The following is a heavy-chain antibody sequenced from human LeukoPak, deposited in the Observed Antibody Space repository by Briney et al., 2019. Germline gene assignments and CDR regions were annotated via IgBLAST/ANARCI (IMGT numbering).Heavy chain of an antibody. V-gene: IGHV3-48*01. CDR3: SRAAPTMIVASDY. Sequence: PGGSLRLSCAASGFTFSSYGMHWVRQAPAQGLEWVSYISGSRSTIYYADYAMGRFTIFRVNAKNPLYLQQNSLRAEDTAKSYHSRAAPTMIVASDYWGQGTLVTVS. CDR1: GFTFSSYG. CDR2: ISGSRSTI. J-gene: IGHJ4*02. D-gene: IGHD3-22*01.